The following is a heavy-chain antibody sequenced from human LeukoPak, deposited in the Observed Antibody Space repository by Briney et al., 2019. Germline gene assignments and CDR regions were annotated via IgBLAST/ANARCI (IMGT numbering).Heavy chain of an antibody. J-gene: IGHJ4*02. CDR3: ARLKGVATPFDY. V-gene: IGHV3-33*01. CDR2: IWYDGSNK. D-gene: IGHD5-12*01. CDR1: GFTFSSYG. Sequence: GRSLRLSCAASGFTFSSYGMHWVRQAPGKGLEWVAVIWYDGSNKYYADSVKGRFTISRDNSKNTLYLQVNSLRAEDTAVYYCARLKGVATPFDYWGQGTLVTVSS.